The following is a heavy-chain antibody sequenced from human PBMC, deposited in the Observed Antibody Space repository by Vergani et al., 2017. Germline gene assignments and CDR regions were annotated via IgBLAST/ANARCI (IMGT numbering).Heavy chain of an antibody. CDR1: GFTFSSYW. CDR3: ARHHLDYCSSTSCYVPNFDY. Sequence: EVQLVESGGGLVQPGGSLRLSCAASGFTFSSYWMSWVRQAPGKGLEWVANIKQDGSEKYYVDSVKGRFTISRDNAKNSLYLQMNSLRAEDTAVYYCARHHLDYCSSTSCYVPNFDYWGQGTLVTVSS. D-gene: IGHD2-2*01. J-gene: IGHJ4*02. CDR2: IKQDGSEK. V-gene: IGHV3-7*01.